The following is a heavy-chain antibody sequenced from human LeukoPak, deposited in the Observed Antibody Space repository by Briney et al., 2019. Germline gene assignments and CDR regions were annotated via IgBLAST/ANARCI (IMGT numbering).Heavy chain of an antibody. CDR3: ARGPSIQLWSDPYYYYGMDV. CDR2: INHSGST. V-gene: IGHV4-34*01. CDR1: VGSFSGYY. J-gene: IGHJ6*02. D-gene: IGHD5-18*01. Sequence: SETLSLTCAVYVGSFSGYYWSWIREPPGKGLEWIGEINHSGSTNYNPSLKSRVTISVDTSKNQFSLKLSSVTAADTAVYYCARGPSIQLWSDPYYYYGMDVWGQGTTVTVSS.